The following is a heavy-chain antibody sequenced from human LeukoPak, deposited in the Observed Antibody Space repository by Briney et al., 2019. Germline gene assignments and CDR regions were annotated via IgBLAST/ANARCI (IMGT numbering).Heavy chain of an antibody. J-gene: IGHJ6*04. Sequence: PGGSLRLSCAASGFTFSSYAMSWVRQAPGKGLEWVSAISGSGGSTYYADSVKGRFTISRDNSKNTLYLQMNSLRAEDTDVYYCAKGDCSSTSCYSEYYYYGMDVWGKGTTVTVSS. CDR3: AKGDCSSTSCYSEYYYYGMDV. CDR1: GFTFSSYA. V-gene: IGHV3-23*01. D-gene: IGHD2-2*02. CDR2: ISGSGGST.